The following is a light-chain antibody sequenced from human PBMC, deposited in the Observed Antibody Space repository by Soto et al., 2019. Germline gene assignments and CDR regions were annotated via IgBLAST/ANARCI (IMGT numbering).Light chain of an antibody. V-gene: IGKV2D-29*02. J-gene: IGKJ5*01. Sequence: DVVMTQTPLSLSVAPGQPASISCKSSQSLLHITGETFLFWYLQKPGQSPRLLIYEVSTRVSGVPDRFSGSGSGTDLTLEISRVETDDVGIYYCMQSTQLPPTFGQGTRLEIK. CDR1: QSLLHITGETF. CDR2: EVS. CDR3: MQSTQLPPT.